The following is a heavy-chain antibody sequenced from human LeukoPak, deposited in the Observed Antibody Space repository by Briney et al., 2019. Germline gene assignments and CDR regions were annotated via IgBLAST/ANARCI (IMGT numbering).Heavy chain of an antibody. J-gene: IGHJ3*02. D-gene: IGHD3-10*01. CDR3: ARHTPYYYGSGSFDAFDI. V-gene: IGHV3-30-3*01. CDR2: ISYDGSNK. Sequence: GRSLRLSCAASGFTFSSYAMHWVRQAPGKGLEWVAVISYDGSNKYYADSVKGRFTISRDNSKNTLYLQMNSLRAEDTAVYYCARHTPYYYGSGSFDAFDIWGPGTVVTVSS. CDR1: GFTFSSYA.